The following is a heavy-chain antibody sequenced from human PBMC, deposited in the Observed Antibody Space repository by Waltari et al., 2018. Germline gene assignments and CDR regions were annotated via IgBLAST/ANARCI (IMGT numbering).Heavy chain of an antibody. J-gene: IGHJ4*02. CDR2: IRYDGSNK. V-gene: IGHV3-30*02. CDR1: GFTFSSYG. D-gene: IGHD3-22*01. Sequence: QVQLVESGGGVVQPGGSLRLSCAASGFTFSSYGMHWVRQAPGKGLEWVAFIRYDGSNKYYADSVKGRFTISRDNSKNTLYLQMNSLRAEDTAVYYCANFYDSSTYYFDYWGQGTLVTVSS. CDR3: ANFYDSSTYYFDY.